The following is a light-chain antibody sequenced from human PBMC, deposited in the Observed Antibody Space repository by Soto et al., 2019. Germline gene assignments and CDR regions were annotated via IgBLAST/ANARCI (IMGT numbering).Light chain of an antibody. CDR2: HNT. CDR3: HAWDSPTASYV. CDR1: KLGDKY. Sequence: SYELTQPPSVSVSPGQTASITCSGDKLGDKYASWYQQKPGQSPMLVIYHNTRRPSGIPERFSGSNSGNTATLTISGTQALDEADYYCHAWDSPTASYVFGTGTKVTVL. V-gene: IGLV3-1*01. J-gene: IGLJ1*01.